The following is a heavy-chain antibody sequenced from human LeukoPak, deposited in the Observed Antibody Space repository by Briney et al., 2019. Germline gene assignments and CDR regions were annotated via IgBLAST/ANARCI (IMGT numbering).Heavy chain of an antibody. D-gene: IGHD3-22*01. CDR2: IYYSGST. CDR3: ASAYYYDSSGPDWYFDL. V-gene: IGHV4-59*01. J-gene: IGHJ2*01. Sequence: SETLSLACTVSGGSISSYYWSWIRQPPGKGLEWIGYIYYSGSTNYNPSLKSRVTISVDTSKNQFSLKLSSVTAADTAVCYCASAYYYDSSGPDWYFDLWGRGTLVTVSS. CDR1: GGSISSYY.